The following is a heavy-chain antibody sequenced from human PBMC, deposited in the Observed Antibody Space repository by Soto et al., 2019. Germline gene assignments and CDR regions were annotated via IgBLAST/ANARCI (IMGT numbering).Heavy chain of an antibody. J-gene: IGHJ3*02. CDR3: ARVAGIAAAVVGDAFDI. V-gene: IGHV1-3*01. D-gene: IGHD6-13*01. CDR1: GYTFTSYA. CDR2: INAGNGNT. Sequence: QVQLVQSGAEVKKPGASVKVSCKASGYTFTSYAMHWVRQAPGQRLEWMGWINAGNGNTKYSQKFQGRVTITRDTSASTAYMELSSLRSEDTAVYYCARVAGIAAAVVGDAFDIWGQGTIVTVSS.